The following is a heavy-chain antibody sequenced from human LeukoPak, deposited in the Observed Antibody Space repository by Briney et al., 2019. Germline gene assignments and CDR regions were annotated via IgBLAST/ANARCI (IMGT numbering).Heavy chain of an antibody. CDR2: IYTSGST. Sequence: PSETLSLTCTVSGGSISSGSYYWSWIRQPAGKGLEWIGRIYTSGSTNYNPSLKSRVTISVDTSKNQFSLKLSSVTAADTAVYYCARGSHGGNHYYYYMDVWGKGTTVTVSS. CDR1: GGSISSGSYY. CDR3: ARGSHGGNHYYYYMDV. V-gene: IGHV4-61*02. D-gene: IGHD4-23*01. J-gene: IGHJ6*03.